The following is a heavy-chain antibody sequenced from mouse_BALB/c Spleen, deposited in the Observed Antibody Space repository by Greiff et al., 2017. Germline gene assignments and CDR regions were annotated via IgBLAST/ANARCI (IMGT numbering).Heavy chain of an antibody. CDR2: ISYSGST. CDR1: GYSITSDYA. J-gene: IGHJ3*01. Sequence: VQLQQSGPGLVKPSQSLSLTCTVTGYSITSDYAWNWIRQFPGNKLEWMGYISYSGSTSYNPSLKSRISITRDTSKNQFFLQLNSVTTEDTATYYCASDYDVSWFAYWGQGTLVTVSA. D-gene: IGHD2-4*01. V-gene: IGHV3-2*02. CDR3: ASDYDVSWFAY.